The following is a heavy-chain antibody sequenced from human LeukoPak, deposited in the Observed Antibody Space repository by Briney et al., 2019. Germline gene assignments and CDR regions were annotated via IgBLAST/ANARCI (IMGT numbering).Heavy chain of an antibody. CDR1: GFTFSSYA. V-gene: IGHV3-23*01. D-gene: IGHD4-17*01. Sequence: GGSLRLSCAASGFTFSSYAMSWVRQAPGKGLEWVSTISGNGGSTFYVHSVKGRFTISRDNSKNTLYLQMNSLRAEDTAVYYCAKGPMTTVTTVFDYWGQGTLVTVSS. CDR2: ISGNGGST. J-gene: IGHJ4*02. CDR3: AKGPMTTVTTVFDY.